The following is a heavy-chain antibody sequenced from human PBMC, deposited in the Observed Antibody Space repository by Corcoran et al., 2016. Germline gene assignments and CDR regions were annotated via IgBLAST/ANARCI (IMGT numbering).Heavy chain of an antibody. D-gene: IGHD6-19*01. J-gene: IGHJ4*02. CDR3: ARTGAVAGTHDY. CDR2: IRYSRSYI. Sequence: VQLVESGGGLVKPGGSLRLSCAASGFTFSSSSMNWVRQAPGKGLEWVSSIRYSRSYIYYADSVKGRFTISRDNAKNSLYLQMNSLRAEDTSVYYCARTGAVAGTHDYWGQGTLVTVSS. CDR1: GFTFSSSS. V-gene: IGHV3-21*01.